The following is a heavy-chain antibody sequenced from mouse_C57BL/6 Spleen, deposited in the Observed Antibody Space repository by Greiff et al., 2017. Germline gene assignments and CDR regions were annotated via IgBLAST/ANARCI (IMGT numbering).Heavy chain of an antibody. CDR3: ARRDDYDEDWYFDV. D-gene: IGHD2-4*01. Sequence: VQGVESGPELVKPGASVKLSCKASGYTFTSYDINWVKQRPGQGLEWIGWIYPRDGSTKYNEKFKGKATLTVDTSSSTAYMELHSLTSEDSAYFCARRDDYDEDWYFDVWGTGTTVTVSS. V-gene: IGHV1-85*01. CDR1: GYTFTSYD. CDR2: IYPRDGST. J-gene: IGHJ1*03.